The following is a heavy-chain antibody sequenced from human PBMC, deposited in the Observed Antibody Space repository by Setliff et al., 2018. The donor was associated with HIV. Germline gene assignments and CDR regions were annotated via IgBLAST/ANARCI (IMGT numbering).Heavy chain of an antibody. CDR3: ARVFVDTAVLRVLEYYLDS. D-gene: IGHD5-18*01. CDR1: GGSFSDYY. J-gene: IGHJ4*02. Sequence: SETLSLTCAVYGGSFSDYYWSWIRQPPGKGLEWMGVINHSGSTNYNPSLKSRVTTSVDTSKKQFSRRLTSVTAADTAVYYCARVFVDTAVLRVLEYYLDSWGRGTLVTVSS. V-gene: IGHV4-34*01. CDR2: INHSGST.